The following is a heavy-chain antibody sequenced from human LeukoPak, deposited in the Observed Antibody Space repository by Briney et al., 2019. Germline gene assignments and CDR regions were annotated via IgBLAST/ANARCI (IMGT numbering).Heavy chain of an antibody. V-gene: IGHV4-39*01. D-gene: IGHD3-22*01. CDR3: ARHGDYYDSSGPLDY. CDR1: GGSISSSSYY. CDR2: IYYSGST. J-gene: IGHJ4*02. Sequence: SETLSLTCTVSGGSISSSSYYWGWIREPPVKGLEWIGSIYYSGSTYYNPSLKTRVTISVDTSKNQFSLKPSSVTAADTAVYYCARHGDYYDSSGPLDYWGQGTLVTVSS.